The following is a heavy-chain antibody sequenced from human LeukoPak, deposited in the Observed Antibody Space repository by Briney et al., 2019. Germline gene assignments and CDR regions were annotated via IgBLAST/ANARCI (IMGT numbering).Heavy chain of an antibody. CDR1: GFTFDDYA. CDR2: IYYSGST. D-gene: IGHD5-18*01. V-gene: IGHV4-59*01. Sequence: LRLSCAASGFTFDDYAMHWIRQPPGKGLEWIGHIYYSGSTNYNPSLKSRVTISIDTSKNQFSLRLSSVTAADTAVYYCARGAAGYSYGWGQGTLVTVSS. J-gene: IGHJ4*02. CDR3: ARGAAGYSYG.